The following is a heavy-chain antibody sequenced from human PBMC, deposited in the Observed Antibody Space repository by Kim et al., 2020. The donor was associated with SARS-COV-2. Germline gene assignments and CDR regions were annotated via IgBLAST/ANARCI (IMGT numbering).Heavy chain of an antibody. CDR1: GFALSDYA. CDR2: ISFDGSNK. V-gene: IGHV3-30*04. D-gene: IGHD2-21*02. Sequence: GGSLRLSCVGSGFALSDYAMHWVRQTPGKGLEWMALISFDGSNKYYADSMTGRFTISRDNSRNTLYLQVNSLTIEDTAVYYCARVPPGELVTAIPYWGQGTLVTAS. CDR3: ARVPPGELVTAIPY. J-gene: IGHJ4*02.